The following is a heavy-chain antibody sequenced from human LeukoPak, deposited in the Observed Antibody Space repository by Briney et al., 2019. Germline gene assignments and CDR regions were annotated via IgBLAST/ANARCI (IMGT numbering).Heavy chain of an antibody. CDR2: ISGSGGST. D-gene: IGHD2-21*02. CDR1: GFTFSIYD. CDR3: AKAEGDYYLPAFDI. J-gene: IGHJ3*02. V-gene: IGHV3-23*01. Sequence: GGSLRLSCAASGFTFSIYDMSWVRQAPGKGLEWVSGISGSGGSTYYTDSVKGRFTISRDNSKNTLYLQMNSLRAEDTAVYYCAKAEGDYYLPAFDIWGQGTMVTVSS.